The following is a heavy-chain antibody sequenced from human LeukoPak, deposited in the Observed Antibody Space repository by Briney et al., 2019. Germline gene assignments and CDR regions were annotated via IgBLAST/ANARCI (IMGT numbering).Heavy chain of an antibody. CDR1: GFTFSSYA. V-gene: IGHV3-64*01. Sequence: SGGSLRLSGAASGFTFSSYAMHWVRQAPGKGLEYVSAIISNGGSTYYANSVKGRFTISRDNSKNTPYLQLGSMSAEDMAVYYCARERACDVCDAFDIWGQGTMVTVSS. CDR2: IISNGGST. D-gene: IGHD2-21*01. CDR3: ARERACDVCDAFDI. J-gene: IGHJ3*02.